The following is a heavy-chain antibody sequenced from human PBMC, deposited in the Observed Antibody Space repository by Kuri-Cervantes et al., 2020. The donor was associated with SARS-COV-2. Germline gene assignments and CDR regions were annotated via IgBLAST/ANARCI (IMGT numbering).Heavy chain of an antibody. J-gene: IGHJ4*02. Sequence: ASVKVSCKASGYTFTGYLIHWVRQAPGQGLEWMGWIDPSSGGTNSAQNFQGRVTMTRDTSISTAYMELRRLRSDDTAVYYCARDEGKGGHCLGRWGQGTLVTVSS. V-gene: IGHV1-2*02. CDR2: IDPSSGGT. CDR3: ARDEGKGGHCLGR. D-gene: IGHD2-21*01. CDR1: GYTFTGYL.